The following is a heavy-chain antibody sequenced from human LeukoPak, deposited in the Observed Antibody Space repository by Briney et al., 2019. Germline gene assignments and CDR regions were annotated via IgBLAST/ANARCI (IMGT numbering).Heavy chain of an antibody. CDR1: GGSISSGSYY. CDR2: IYTSGST. V-gene: IGHV4-61*02. D-gene: IGHD2-2*01. CDR3: AREDIVVVPAAYSWYNWFDP. Sequence: SETLSLTCTVSGGSISSGSYYWSWIRQPAGKGLEWTGRIYTSGSTNYNPSLKSRVTISVDTSKNQFSLKLSSVTAADTAVYYCAREDIVVVPAAYSWYNWFDPWGQGTLVTVSS. J-gene: IGHJ5*02.